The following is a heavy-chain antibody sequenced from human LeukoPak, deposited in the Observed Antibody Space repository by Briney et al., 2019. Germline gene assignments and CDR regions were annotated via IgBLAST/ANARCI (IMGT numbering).Heavy chain of an antibody. CDR3: ARDRSYLHYYYMDV. CDR1: GFTFSTYS. Sequence: TGGSLRLSCAASGFTFSTYSMNWVRQAPGKGLEWVSSISSSSSYIYYADSVKGRFTISRDNAKNSLYLQMNSLRAEDTAVYYCARDRSYLHYYYMDVWGKGTTVIVSS. J-gene: IGHJ6*03. CDR2: ISSSSSYI. V-gene: IGHV3-21*01. D-gene: IGHD1-26*01.